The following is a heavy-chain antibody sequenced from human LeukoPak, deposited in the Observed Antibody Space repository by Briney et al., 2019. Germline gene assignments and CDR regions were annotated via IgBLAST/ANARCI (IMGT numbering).Heavy chain of an antibody. CDR1: GGSFSTYY. J-gene: IGHJ4*03. CDR3: ARGTAISETGYFDY. CDR2: INHRGDT. V-gene: IGHV4-34*01. Sequence: SETLSLTCAVYGGSFSTYYWSWIRQSPGKGLEWIAEINHRGDTNYNPSVKSRVTISVDTSKNQFSLKVRSLTAADTALYYCARGTAISETGYFDYWGQGTLVTVSS. D-gene: IGHD1-1*01.